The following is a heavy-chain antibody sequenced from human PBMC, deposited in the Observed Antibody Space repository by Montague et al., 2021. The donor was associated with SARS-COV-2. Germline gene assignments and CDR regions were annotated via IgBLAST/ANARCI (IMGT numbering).Heavy chain of an antibody. J-gene: IGHJ6*02. V-gene: IGHV6-1*01. D-gene: IGHD3-10*01. CDR3: ARGLWFGELLYYYYYYGMDV. CDR2: TYYRSKWYN. CDR1: GDSVSSNSAA. Sequence: CVISGDSVSSNSAAWNWIRQAPSRGLEWLGRTYYRSKWYNDYAVSVKSRITINPDTSKNQFSLQLNSVTLEDTAVYYCARGLWFGELLYYYYYYGMDVWGQGTTVTVSS.